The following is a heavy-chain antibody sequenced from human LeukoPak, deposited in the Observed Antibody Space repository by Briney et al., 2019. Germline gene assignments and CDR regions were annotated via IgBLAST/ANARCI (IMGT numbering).Heavy chain of an antibody. J-gene: IGHJ4*02. V-gene: IGHV3-23*01. CDR1: GFTFSSYA. CDR3: AKEPNWNLHYPHFDY. CDR2: ISDSGGST. D-gene: IGHD1-7*01. Sequence: GGSLRLSCAASGFTFSSYAMSWVRQAPGKGLEWVSAISDSGGSTYYVDSVKGRFTISRDNSKNTLYLHMNSLRAEDTAVYYCAKEPNWNLHYPHFDYWGQGTLVTVS.